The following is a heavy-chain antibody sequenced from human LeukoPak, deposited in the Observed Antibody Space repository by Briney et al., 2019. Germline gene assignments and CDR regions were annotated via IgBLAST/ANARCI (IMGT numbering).Heavy chain of an antibody. Sequence: SSETLSLTCAVYGGSFSGYYWSWIRQPPGKGLEWIGEINHSGSTNYNPSLKSRVTISVDTSKNQFSLKLSSVTAADTAVYYCARGTTGIYWGQGTLVTVSS. V-gene: IGHV4-34*01. CDR3: ARGTTGIY. CDR1: GGSFSGYY. D-gene: IGHD4-17*01. J-gene: IGHJ4*02. CDR2: INHSGST.